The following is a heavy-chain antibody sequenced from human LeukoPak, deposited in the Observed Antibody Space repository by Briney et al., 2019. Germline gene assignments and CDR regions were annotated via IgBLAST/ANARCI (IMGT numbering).Heavy chain of an antibody. CDR3: AKNPGHYCSSTSCYEYYYYMDV. CDR2: ISGSGGST. Sequence: GGSLRLSCAASGFTFISYAMSWVRQARGKGLEWVSAISGSGGSTYDADFVKGRFTISRDNSKNTLYLQMNSLRAEDTAVYYCAKNPGHYCSSTSCYEYYYYMDVWGKGTTVTVSS. V-gene: IGHV3-23*01. CDR1: GFTFISYA. D-gene: IGHD2-2*01. J-gene: IGHJ6*03.